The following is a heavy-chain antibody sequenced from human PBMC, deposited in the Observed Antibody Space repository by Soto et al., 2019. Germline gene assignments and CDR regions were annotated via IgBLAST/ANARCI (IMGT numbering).Heavy chain of an antibody. V-gene: IGHV1-69*04. D-gene: IGHD4-4*01. CDR2: IIPFASIP. CDR3: ARDKALTNAALTMAY. Sequence: QVQLVQSGAEVKKPGSSVKVSCKASGDSFSSYIIGWVRQAPGQGLEWMGRIIPFASIPNYAQKFQGTLTPTADKSPRTAYMELTSLTSEDTAVYYFARDKALTNAALTMAYWGQGTLVTVSS. CDR1: GDSFSSYI. J-gene: IGHJ4*02.